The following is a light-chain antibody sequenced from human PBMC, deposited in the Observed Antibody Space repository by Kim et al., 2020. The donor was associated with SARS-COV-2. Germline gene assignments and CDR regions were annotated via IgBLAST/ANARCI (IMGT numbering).Light chain of an antibody. Sequence: SASVGDRVTITCRASQGISSWLAWYQRKPGKAPKLLIYAASSLQSGVPSRFSGSGSGTDFTLTISSLQPEDFATYYCQQANSFPLTFGGGTKLEI. CDR3: QQANSFPLT. CDR1: QGISSW. CDR2: AAS. V-gene: IGKV1-12*01. J-gene: IGKJ4*01.